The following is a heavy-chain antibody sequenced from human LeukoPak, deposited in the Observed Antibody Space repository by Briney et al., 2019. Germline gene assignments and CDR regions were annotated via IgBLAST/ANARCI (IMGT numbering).Heavy chain of an antibody. V-gene: IGHV4-59*01. CDR2: IYCSGST. D-gene: IGHD3-22*01. CDR1: GGSISSYY. CDR3: ARMVHDSSGYFSYRFDY. J-gene: IGHJ4*02. Sequence: SETLSLTCTVSGGSISSYYWSWIRQPPGKGLEWIGYIYCSGSTNYNPSLKSRVTISVDTSKNQFSLQLTSVTAADTAVYYCARMVHDSSGYFSYRFDYWGQGTLVTVSS.